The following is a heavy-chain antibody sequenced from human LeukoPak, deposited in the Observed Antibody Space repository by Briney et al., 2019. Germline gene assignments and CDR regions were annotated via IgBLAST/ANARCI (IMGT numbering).Heavy chain of an antibody. CDR3: ARDMGGDGGDCCTGGYFDA. Sequence: GGSLRLSCAASGFTFSSYSMNWVRQAPGKGLEWVSSISSSSSYKYYADSVKGRFTISRDNAKNSLYLQMNSLRAEDTAVYYCARDMGGDGGDCCTGGYFDARGRGSLVTV. CDR2: ISSSSSYK. J-gene: IGHJ2*01. CDR1: GFTFSSYS. D-gene: IGHD2-21*02. V-gene: IGHV3-21*01.